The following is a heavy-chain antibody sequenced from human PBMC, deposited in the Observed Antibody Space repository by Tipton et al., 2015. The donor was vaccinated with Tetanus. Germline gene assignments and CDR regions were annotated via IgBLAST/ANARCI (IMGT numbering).Heavy chain of an antibody. V-gene: IGHV3-48*03. J-gene: IGHJ4*02. D-gene: IGHD2-2*01. CDR1: GFTFSKYE. CDR2: ISSSGTTI. Sequence: SLRLSFAASGFTFSKYEMNWVRQAPGKGLEWVSYISSSGTTIYYADSVKGRFTISRDNAKSSLFLQMNSLRAEDTAVYYCARVGGCGSATCYYVNSDFWGQGTLVTVSS. CDR3: ARVGGCGSATCYYVNSDF.